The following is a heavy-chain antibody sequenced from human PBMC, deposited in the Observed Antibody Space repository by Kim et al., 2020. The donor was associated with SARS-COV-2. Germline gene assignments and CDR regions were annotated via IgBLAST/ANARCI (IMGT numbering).Heavy chain of an antibody. Sequence: SETLSLTCTVSGGSISSSSYYWGWIRQPPGKGLEWIGSIYYSGSTYYNPSLKSRVTISVDTSKNQFSLKLSSVTAADTAVYYCARHSPLGWGFLPSWYFDLWGRGTLVTVSS. CDR1: GGSISSSSYY. D-gene: IGHD2-21*01. V-gene: IGHV4-39*01. CDR3: ARHSPLGWGFLPSWYFDL. CDR2: IYYSGST. J-gene: IGHJ2*01.